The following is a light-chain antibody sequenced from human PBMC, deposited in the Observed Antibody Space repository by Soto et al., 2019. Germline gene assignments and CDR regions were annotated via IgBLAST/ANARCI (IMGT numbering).Light chain of an antibody. J-gene: IGKJ5*01. CDR3: PQFKNYPIT. V-gene: IGKV1-9*01. CDR1: EDISSY. Sequence: IQLTQSPSSLSASVGDRVTFTCRASEDISSYLVWYQQKPGAAPKLLIYAASALHSGVPSRFSGSGSGTDFTLTISSLHPEDFAVYFCPQFKNYPITFGQGTRLQIK. CDR2: AAS.